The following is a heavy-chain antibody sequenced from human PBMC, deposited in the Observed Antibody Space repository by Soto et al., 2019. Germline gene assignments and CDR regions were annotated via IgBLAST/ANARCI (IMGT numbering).Heavy chain of an antibody. D-gene: IGHD1-26*01. CDR3: ARSPVGATMITWFDP. J-gene: IGHJ5*02. V-gene: IGHV1-69*13. Sequence: GASGKVSCKASGGTFSSYAIIWVRQAPGRGLEWMGGIIPIFGTANYAQKFQGRVTITADESTSTAYMELSSLRSEDTAVYYCARSPVGATMITWFDPWGQGTLVTVSS. CDR2: IIPIFGTA. CDR1: GGTFSSYA.